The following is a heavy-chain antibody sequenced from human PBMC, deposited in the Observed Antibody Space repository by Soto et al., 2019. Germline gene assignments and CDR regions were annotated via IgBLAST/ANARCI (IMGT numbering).Heavy chain of an antibody. D-gene: IGHD2-15*01. J-gene: IGHJ5*02. V-gene: IGHV3-23*01. CDR3: ASYPVGYCSGGSCHPVDP. Sequence: GGSLRLSCAASGFAFSSYAMSWVRQAPGKGLEWVSSLSGSGASTYYADSVKGRFTISRDNSKNTLYLQMNSLTAEDTAIYYCASYPVGYCSGGSCHPVDPWGQGTLVTVSS. CDR1: GFAFSSYA. CDR2: LSGSGAST.